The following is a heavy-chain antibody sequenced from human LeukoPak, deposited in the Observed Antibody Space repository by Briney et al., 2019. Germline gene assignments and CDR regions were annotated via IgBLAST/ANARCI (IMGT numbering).Heavy chain of an antibody. CDR3: ARDLLFNWFDP. CDR2: INPNSGGT. V-gene: IGHV1-2*02. D-gene: IGHD3-10*01. CDR1: GYTFTGYY. J-gene: IGHJ5*02. Sequence: ASVKVSCKASGYTFTGYYMHWVRQAPGQGLEWMGWINPNSGGTNYAQKFQGRVTMTRDTSISTAYMEQSSLRSDDTAVYYCARDLLFNWFDPGAREPWSPSPQ.